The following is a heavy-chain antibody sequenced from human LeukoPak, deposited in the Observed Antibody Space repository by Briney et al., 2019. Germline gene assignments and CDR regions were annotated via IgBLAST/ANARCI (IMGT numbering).Heavy chain of an antibody. J-gene: IGHJ4*02. CDR3: ARENSGSYREFDY. D-gene: IGHD1-26*01. Sequence: SETLSLTCTVSGGSISSYYWSWIRRPPGKGLEWIGYINYSGSTDYNPSLKSRVTMSVDTSKNQFSLRLSSVTAADTAVFYCARENSGSYREFDYWGQGTLVTVSS. V-gene: IGHV4-59*01. CDR2: INYSGST. CDR1: GGSISSYY.